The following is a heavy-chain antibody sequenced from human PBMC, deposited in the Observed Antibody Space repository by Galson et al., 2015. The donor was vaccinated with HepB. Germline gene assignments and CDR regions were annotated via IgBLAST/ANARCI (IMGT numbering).Heavy chain of an antibody. J-gene: IGHJ4*02. CDR3: VRLGPETLDY. Sequence: QSGAEVKKPGESLKISCAGSGYSFSSYWIGWVRQMPGRGLEWMGIVYPGNSDTSYRPSFQGQVTISADKSISNAYLQWRSLRASDSAMYYCVRLGPETLDYWGQGTLVTVSS. V-gene: IGHV5-51*01. CDR2: VYPGNSDT. CDR1: GYSFSSYW.